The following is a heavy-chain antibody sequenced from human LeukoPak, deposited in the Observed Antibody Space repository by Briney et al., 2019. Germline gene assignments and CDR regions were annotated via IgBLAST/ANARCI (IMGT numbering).Heavy chain of an antibody. CDR3: ARYVWGSYPTFEDY. CDR2: IYYSGST. Sequence: PSETLSLTCTVSGGSISSYYWNWIRQPPGKGLEWIGYIYYSGSTNYNTSLKSRLTISVDTSKNQFSLELSSVTAADTAVYYCARYVWGSYPTFEDYWGQGTLVTVSS. J-gene: IGHJ4*02. V-gene: IGHV4-59*01. CDR1: GGSISSYY. D-gene: IGHD3-16*02.